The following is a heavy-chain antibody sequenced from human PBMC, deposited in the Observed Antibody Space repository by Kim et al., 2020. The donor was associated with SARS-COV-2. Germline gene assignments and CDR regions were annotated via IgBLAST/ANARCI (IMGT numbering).Heavy chain of an antibody. D-gene: IGHD4-17*01. CDR3: AREDYGGNPDYFYGMDV. CDR1: GFVFSSYG. J-gene: IGHJ6*02. Sequence: GGSLRLSCAASGFVFSSYGMHWVRQAPGKGLEWVAVIWYDGSGKYYSDSMKGRFTITRDNSKNTLFLQMNSLRAEDTAVYYCAREDYGGNPDYFYGMDVWGQGTTVTVSS. CDR2: IWYDGSGK. V-gene: IGHV3-33*01.